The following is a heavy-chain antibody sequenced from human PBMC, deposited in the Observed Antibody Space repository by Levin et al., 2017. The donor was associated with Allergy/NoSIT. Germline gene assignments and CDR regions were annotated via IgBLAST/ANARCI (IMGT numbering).Heavy chain of an antibody. V-gene: IGHV3-11*03. CDR3: ASVYGGNRRGVPDACDI. CDR2: ISSSSSYT. Sequence: PGGSLRLSCAASGFTFSEYYMSWIRQAPGKGLEWVSYISSSSSYTNYADSVKGRFTISRDNAKNSLYLQMNSLRAEDTAVYYCASVYGGNRRGVPDACDIWGQGTMVTVSS. J-gene: IGHJ3*02. CDR1: GFTFSEYY. D-gene: IGHD4-23*01.